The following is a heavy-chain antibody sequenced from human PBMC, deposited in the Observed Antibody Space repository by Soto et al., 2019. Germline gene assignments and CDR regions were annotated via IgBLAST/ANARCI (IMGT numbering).Heavy chain of an antibody. D-gene: IGHD3-10*01. V-gene: IGHV3-7*01. CDR1: GFTFSNYW. CDR3: ASDSGYCSGNSVNHYLDY. Sequence: EVQLVESGGGLVQPGGSLRLSCVASGFTFSNYWMSWVRQAPGKGLEWVGTIKLDGTEKKSADSVKGRFTISRDNAENSVYLQMNSRRAEDTAVYYCASDSGYCSGNSVNHYLDYWGQGTLGTVSS. J-gene: IGHJ4*02. CDR2: IKLDGTEK.